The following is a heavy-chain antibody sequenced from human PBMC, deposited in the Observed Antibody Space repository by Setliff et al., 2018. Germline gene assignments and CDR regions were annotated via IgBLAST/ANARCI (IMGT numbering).Heavy chain of an antibody. Sequence: SVKVSCKASGGTFGDYAISWVRQVPGQGLEWVGRIIPTFKIANYAQKFQGRVTITADGSTTTVHMEVTSLTFEDTAEYFCARGPISGSGTYYGADWGQGTLVTVSS. J-gene: IGHJ4*02. D-gene: IGHD3-10*01. CDR3: ARGPISGSGTYYGAD. CDR2: IIPTFKIA. CDR1: GGTFGDYA. V-gene: IGHV1-69*13.